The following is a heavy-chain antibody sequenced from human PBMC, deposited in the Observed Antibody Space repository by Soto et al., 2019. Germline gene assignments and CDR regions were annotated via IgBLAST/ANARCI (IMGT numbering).Heavy chain of an antibody. D-gene: IGHD3-22*01. Sequence: ASVKVSCKASGYTFSNYGYSWVRQAPGQGLEWMGWISAHNGKTNYAQKLQGRVTMTTDTSTSTAYMELRSLRSDDTAVYFCARDYYDSQGGYFDYWGQGTPVTVSS. V-gene: IGHV1-18*01. CDR3: ARDYYDSQGGYFDY. CDR2: ISAHNGKT. J-gene: IGHJ4*02. CDR1: GYTFSNYG.